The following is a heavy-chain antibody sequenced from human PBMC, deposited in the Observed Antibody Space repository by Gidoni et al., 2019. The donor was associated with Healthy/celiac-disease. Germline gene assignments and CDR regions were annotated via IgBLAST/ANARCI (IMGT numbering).Heavy chain of an antibody. CDR2: IWYDGSNK. CDR3: ARARGRYDYGARGSFDL. Sequence: QVQLLESGGGVVQPGRSLRLPCEAHGFTFITFGMHWVRQAPGKGPEWGAVIWYDGSNKYYADSVKGRFTISRDNSKNTLYLQMNSRRAEDTAVYYCARARGRYDYGARGSFDLWGRGTLVTVSS. J-gene: IGHJ2*01. CDR1: GFTFITFG. D-gene: IGHD4-17*01. V-gene: IGHV3-33*01.